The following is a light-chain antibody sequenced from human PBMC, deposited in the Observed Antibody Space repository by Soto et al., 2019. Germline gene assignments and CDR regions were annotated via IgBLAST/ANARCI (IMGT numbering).Light chain of an antibody. V-gene: IGKV3-20*01. Sequence: EILLTQSPGTLSLSPGERATLSCRASQSISRNYLAWYQQKRGQGPRLLIYGASYRATGIPDRFSGSGSGTDFTLTISRLEPEDFAVYYCQQYGSSPWTFGQGTKVDIK. CDR3: QQYGSSPWT. CDR1: QSISRNY. CDR2: GAS. J-gene: IGKJ1*01.